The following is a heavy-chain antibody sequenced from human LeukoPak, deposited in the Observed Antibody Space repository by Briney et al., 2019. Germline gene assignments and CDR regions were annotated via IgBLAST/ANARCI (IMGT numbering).Heavy chain of an antibody. CDR3: ARGGPSITYYYASSGYYYDY. CDR1: GGTFSSYA. Sequence: SVKVSCKASGGTFSSYAISWVRQAPGQGLEWMGGIIPIFGTANYAQKFQGRVTITADESTSTAYMELSSLRSEDTAVYYCARGGPSITYYYASSGYYYDYWGQGTLVTVSS. V-gene: IGHV1-69*13. D-gene: IGHD3-22*01. J-gene: IGHJ4*02. CDR2: IIPIFGTA.